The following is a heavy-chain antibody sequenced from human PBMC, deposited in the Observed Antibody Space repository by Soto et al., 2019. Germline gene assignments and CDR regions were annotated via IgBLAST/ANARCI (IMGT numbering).Heavy chain of an antibody. Sequence: ASVQVSCKASGYTFTGYYMHWVRQAPGQGLEWMGWINPNSGGTNYAQKFQGRVTMTRDTSISTAYMELSRLRSDDTAVYYCASRQVWRVGPYIDYWGQGTLVTVSA. CDR1: GYTFTGYY. CDR3: ASRQVWRVGPYIDY. J-gene: IGHJ4*02. D-gene: IGHD3-3*01. V-gene: IGHV1-2*02. CDR2: INPNSGGT.